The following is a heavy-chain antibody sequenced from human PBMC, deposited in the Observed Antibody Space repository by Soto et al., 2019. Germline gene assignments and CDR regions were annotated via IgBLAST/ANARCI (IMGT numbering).Heavy chain of an antibody. CDR3: ARDRLHSGYDGDY. J-gene: IGHJ4*02. CDR2: ISTDDGYT. Sequence: QVQLVQSGAEVKKPGASVEVSCKASGYTFSNYAISWVRQAPGQGLEWMGWISTDDGYTNYARDRVTMTKDSSTNTAYMELRSLRSDDTAIYYCARDRLHSGYDGDYWGQGTLVTVSS. D-gene: IGHD5-12*01. V-gene: IGHV1-18*01. CDR1: GYTFSNYA.